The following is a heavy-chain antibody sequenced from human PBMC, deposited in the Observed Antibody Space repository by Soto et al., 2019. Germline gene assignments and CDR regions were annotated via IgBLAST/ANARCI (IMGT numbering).Heavy chain of an antibody. J-gene: IGHJ4*02. D-gene: IGHD3-3*01. CDR1: GFTFSSYG. CDR3: AKDSITIFGVVIKCGY. Sequence: PGGSLRLSCAASGFTFSSYGMHWVRQAPGKGLEWVAVISYDGSNKYYADSVKGRFTISRDNSKNTLYLQMNSLRAEDTAVYYCAKDSITIFGVVIKCGYWGQGTLVTVSS. V-gene: IGHV3-30*18. CDR2: ISYDGSNK.